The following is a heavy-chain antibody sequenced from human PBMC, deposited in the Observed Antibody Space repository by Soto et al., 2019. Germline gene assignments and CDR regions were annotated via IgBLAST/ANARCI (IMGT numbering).Heavy chain of an antibody. CDR2: IHSDGSST. CDR1: DFTFSHYW. Sequence: EVQLVESGGGLVQPGGSLRLSCVASDFTFSHYWMHWVRQVPGKGLVWVSRIHSDGSSTTYADSVKGRFTISRDNAKNTLYLQMASLRVEDTAVYYCARGDVGAFDLWGQGTMVTVSS. CDR3: ARGDVGAFDL. J-gene: IGHJ3*01. V-gene: IGHV3-74*03. D-gene: IGHD1-26*01.